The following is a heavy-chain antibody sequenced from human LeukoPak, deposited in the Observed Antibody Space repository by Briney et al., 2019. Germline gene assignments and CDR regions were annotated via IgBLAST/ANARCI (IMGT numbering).Heavy chain of an antibody. CDR3: AGASLGYCSSTSCRFDY. V-gene: IGHV4-34*01. Sequence: PSETLSLTCAVYGGSFSGYYWSWIRQPPGKGLEWIGEINHSGSTNYNPSLKSRVTISVDTSKNQFPLKLSSVTAADTAVYYCAGASLGYCSSTSCRFDYWGQGTLVTVSS. D-gene: IGHD2-2*01. CDR1: GGSFSGYY. J-gene: IGHJ4*02. CDR2: INHSGST.